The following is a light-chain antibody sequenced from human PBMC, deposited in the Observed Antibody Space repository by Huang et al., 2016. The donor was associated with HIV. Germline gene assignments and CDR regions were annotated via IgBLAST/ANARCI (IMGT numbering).Light chain of an antibody. Sequence: IQLTQSPSSLSASVGDRVTITCRASQGISSYLALYKQKTGKGPKPRIYAASTLQSGVPVRFSGSGSGTDFTLTISSLQPEDFATYYCQQLNSYPEGFTFGPGTKVDIK. CDR2: AAS. CDR3: QQLNSYPEGFT. CDR1: QGISSY. J-gene: IGKJ3*01. V-gene: IGKV1-9*01.